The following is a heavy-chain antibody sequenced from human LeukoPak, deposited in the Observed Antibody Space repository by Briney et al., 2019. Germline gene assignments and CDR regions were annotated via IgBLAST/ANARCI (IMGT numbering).Heavy chain of an antibody. D-gene: IGHD5-12*01. Sequence: ASVKVSCKTSGYTFTSYYMHWVRQAPGQGLEWMGIINPSGGSTSYAQKFQGRVTMTRDTSTSTVYMELSSLRSEDTAVYYCAKRRGSGYDLDYWGQGTLAIVSS. V-gene: IGHV1-46*01. CDR1: GYTFTSYY. J-gene: IGHJ4*02. CDR3: AKRRGSGYDLDY. CDR2: INPSGGST.